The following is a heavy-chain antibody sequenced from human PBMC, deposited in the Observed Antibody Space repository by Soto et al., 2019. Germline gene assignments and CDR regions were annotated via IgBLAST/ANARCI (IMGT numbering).Heavy chain of an antibody. CDR2: VYYTGDT. CDR1: GGSINSYY. V-gene: IGHV4-59*01. CDR3: ARLGASRTLV. Sequence: PSETLSLTCNVSGGSINSYYWSWIRQSPGKGLEWIGYVYYTGDTNYNPSLKSRVTISVDPSKSQFSLKLNSVTAADTAVYFCARLGASRTLVWGQGTMVX. D-gene: IGHD3-16*01. J-gene: IGHJ3*01.